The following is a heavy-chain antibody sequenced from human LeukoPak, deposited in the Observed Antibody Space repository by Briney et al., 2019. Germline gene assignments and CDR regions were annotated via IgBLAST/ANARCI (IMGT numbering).Heavy chain of an antibody. CDR1: GFTFSNYA. D-gene: IGHD3-3*01. V-gene: IGHV3-23*01. J-gene: IGHJ4*02. Sequence: PGGSLRLSCAASGFTFSNYAMNWVRQAPGQGLEWVSAIGGGDDTTYYADSVKGRFTISRDNAKNSLYLQMNSLRAEDTAVYYCARGDFWSGYYIDYWGQGTLVTVSS. CDR3: ARGDFWSGYYIDY. CDR2: IGGGDDTT.